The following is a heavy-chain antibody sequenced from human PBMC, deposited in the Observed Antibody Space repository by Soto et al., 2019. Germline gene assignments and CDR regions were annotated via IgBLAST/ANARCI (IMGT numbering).Heavy chain of an antibody. CDR1: GGSISSGDYY. D-gene: IGHD3-10*01. CDR2: IYYSGST. Sequence: QVQLQESGPGLVKPSQTLSLTCTVSGGSISSGDYYWSWIRQPPGKGLEWIGYIYYSGSTYYNPSLKSRVTISVDTSKTQFSLKLSSVTAADTAVYYCARGDLWFGEIYGMDVWGQGTTVTVSS. J-gene: IGHJ6*02. V-gene: IGHV4-30-4*01. CDR3: ARGDLWFGEIYGMDV.